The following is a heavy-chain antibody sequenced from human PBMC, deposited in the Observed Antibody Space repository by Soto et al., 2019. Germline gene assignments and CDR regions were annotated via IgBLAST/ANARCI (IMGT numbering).Heavy chain of an antibody. CDR3: ARPEYSSSSYGMDV. J-gene: IGHJ6*02. Sequence: GGSLRLSCAAPGFTFSSYSMNWVRQAPGKGLEWVSYISSSSSSIYYADSVKGRFTISRDNAKKSLYLQMNSLRAEDTAVYYCARPEYSSSSYGMDVWGQGTTVTVSS. D-gene: IGHD6-6*01. CDR1: GFTFSSYS. V-gene: IGHV3-48*01. CDR2: ISSSSSSI.